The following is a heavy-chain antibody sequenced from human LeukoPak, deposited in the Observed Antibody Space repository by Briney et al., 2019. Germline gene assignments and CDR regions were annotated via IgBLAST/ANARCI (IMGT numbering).Heavy chain of an antibody. CDR1: GFTFSSYA. J-gene: IGHJ3*02. CDR3: AYTATGAKNGPGAFDI. D-gene: IGHD5-18*01. CDR2: ISGSGGST. Sequence: SGGSLRLSCAASGFTFSSYAMSWVRQAPGKGLEWVSAISGSGGSTYYADSVKGRFTISRDNSKNTLYLQMNSLRAEDTAVYYCAYTATGAKNGPGAFDIWGQGTIVTVSS. V-gene: IGHV3-23*01.